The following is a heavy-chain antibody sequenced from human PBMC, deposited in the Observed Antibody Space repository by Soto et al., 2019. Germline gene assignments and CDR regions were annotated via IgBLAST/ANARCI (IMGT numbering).Heavy chain of an antibody. Sequence: QITLKESGPTLVKPTQTLTLTCTFSGFSLSTSGVGVGWIRQPPGKALEWLALIYWDDDKCYSPSLKSRLTITKDTSKNQVVLTMTNMDPVDTATYYCAHQIYFYGSGSYAHYFDYWGQGTLVTVSS. CDR1: GFSLSTSGVG. J-gene: IGHJ4*02. CDR3: AHQIYFYGSGSYAHYFDY. V-gene: IGHV2-5*02. CDR2: IYWDDDK. D-gene: IGHD3-10*01.